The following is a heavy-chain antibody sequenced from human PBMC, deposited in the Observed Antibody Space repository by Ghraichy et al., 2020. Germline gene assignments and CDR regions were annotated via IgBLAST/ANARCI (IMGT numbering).Heavy chain of an antibody. CDR3: AKGFGGGWGDIDY. CDR2: ISGSGGTT. V-gene: IGHV3-23*01. D-gene: IGHD3-16*01. J-gene: IGHJ4*02. CDR1: GFTFSNSA. Sequence: GGSLRLSCAASGFTFSNSAMSWVRQAPGKGLEWVSFISGSGGTTYYVDSVKGRFTISRDKSKNTLFLQMNSLRAEDTAVYYCAKGFGGGWGDIDYWGQGTLVTVSS.